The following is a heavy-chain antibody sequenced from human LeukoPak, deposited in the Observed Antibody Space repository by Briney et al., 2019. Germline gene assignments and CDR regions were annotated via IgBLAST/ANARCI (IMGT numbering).Heavy chain of an antibody. CDR2: ISSSSSYI. D-gene: IGHD3-22*01. J-gene: IGHJ5*02. CDR1: GFTLSSYS. CDR3: ARDPSSYYYDSSGQLNWFDP. Sequence: PGGSLRLSCAASGFTLSSYSMNWVRQAPGKGLEWVSSISSSSSYIYYADSVKGRFTISRDNAKNSLYLQMNSLRAEDTAVYYCARDPSSYYYDSSGQLNWFDPWGQGTLVTVSS. V-gene: IGHV3-21*01.